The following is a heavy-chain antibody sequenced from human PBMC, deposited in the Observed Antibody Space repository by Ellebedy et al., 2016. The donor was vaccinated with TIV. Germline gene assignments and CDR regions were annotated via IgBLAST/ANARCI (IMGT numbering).Heavy chain of an antibody. Sequence: GESLKISXAASGFTFSDYYMSWIRQAPGKGLEWVSYISSSGSTIYYADSVKGRFTISRDNAKNSLYLQMNSLRAEDTAVYYCANVRGLGSSHNFDYWGQGTLVTVSS. CDR3: ANVRGLGSSHNFDY. D-gene: IGHD6-6*01. J-gene: IGHJ4*02. CDR2: ISSSGSTI. CDR1: GFTFSDYY. V-gene: IGHV3-11*01.